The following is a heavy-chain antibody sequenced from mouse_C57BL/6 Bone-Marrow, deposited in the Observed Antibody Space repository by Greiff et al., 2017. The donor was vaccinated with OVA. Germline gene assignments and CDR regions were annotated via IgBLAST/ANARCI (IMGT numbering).Heavy chain of an antibody. J-gene: IGHJ4*01. CDR3: TRSGGNCDYYAMDY. CDR2: IDPETGGT. V-gene: IGHV1-15*01. CDR1: GYTFTDYE. Sequence: QVQLQQSGAELVRPGASVTLSCKASGYTFTDYEMHWVKQTPVHGLEWIGAIDPETGGTAYNQKFKGKAILTADKSSSTAYMELRSLTSEDSAVYYCTRSGGNCDYYAMDYWGQGTSVTVSS. D-gene: IGHD2-1*01.